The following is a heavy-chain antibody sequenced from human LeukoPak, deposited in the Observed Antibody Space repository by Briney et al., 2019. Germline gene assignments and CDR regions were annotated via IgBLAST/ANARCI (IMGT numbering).Heavy chain of an antibody. CDR3: AREVVRNSNDI. D-gene: IGHD3-22*01. J-gene: IGHJ3*02. CDR2: INQDGSGK. Sequence: GGSLRLSCAASGFTFSSYWMSWVRQAPGKGLEWVANINQDGSGKYHVDSVKGRFAISRDNAKNSLYLQMNSLRAEDTAVYYCAREVVRNSNDIWGQGTMVTVSS. V-gene: IGHV3-7*01. CDR1: GFTFSSYW.